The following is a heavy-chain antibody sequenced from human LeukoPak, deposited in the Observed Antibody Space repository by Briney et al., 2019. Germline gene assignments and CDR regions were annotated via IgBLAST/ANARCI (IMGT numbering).Heavy chain of an antibody. CDR2: INPSGGST. CDR1: GYTFTNYY. CDR3: AKGLPYESRAYYDRLFDE. Sequence: GASVKVSCKASGYTFTNYYIHWVRQAPGQGLEWMGIINPSGGSTSYAQKFQGRVTMTRDMSTSTVYMELSSLRSEDTAVYYCAKGLPYESRAYYDRLFDEWGQGTLVTVSS. J-gene: IGHJ4*02. D-gene: IGHD3-22*01. V-gene: IGHV1-46*01.